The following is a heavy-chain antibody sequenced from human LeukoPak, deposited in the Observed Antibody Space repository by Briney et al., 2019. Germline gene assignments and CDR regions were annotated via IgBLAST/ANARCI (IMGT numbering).Heavy chain of an antibody. D-gene: IGHD5-12*01. Sequence: SETLSLTCGVYSGSLSDKYWSWIRQPPGEGLEWIGEINPSGRTNYNPSLKSRVTMSIDTSKNQFSLKSSSVTAADTAVYYCARLSGYHFDYWGQGALVTVSS. CDR1: SGSLSDKY. V-gene: IGHV4-34*01. CDR3: ARLSGYHFDY. J-gene: IGHJ4*02. CDR2: INPSGRT.